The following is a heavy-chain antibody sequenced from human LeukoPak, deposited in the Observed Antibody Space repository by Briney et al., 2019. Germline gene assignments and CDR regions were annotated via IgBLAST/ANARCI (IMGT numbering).Heavy chain of an antibody. V-gene: IGHV4-59*08. CDR2: IYHTGDS. CDR3: AKYAGREGYSSYS. CDR1: GDSITSSY. D-gene: IGHD5-24*01. J-gene: IGHJ5*01. Sequence: SETLSLTCTVSGDSITSSYWSWIRLPPGKGLEWIGYIYHTGDSNYNPSLRSRASISLDTSKNQFSLRLTSVTAADSALYFCAKYAGREGYSSYSRGQGTLVTVSS.